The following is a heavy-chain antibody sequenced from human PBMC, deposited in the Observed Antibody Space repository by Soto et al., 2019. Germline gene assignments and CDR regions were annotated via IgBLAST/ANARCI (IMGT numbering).Heavy chain of an antibody. Sequence: GASVKVSCKASGGTFSSYAISWVRQAPGQGLEWMGGIIPIFGTANYAQKFQGRVTITADESTSTAYMELSRLRSEDTAVYYCARDRSPSSFYYYYGMDVWGQGTTVTVSS. D-gene: IGHD6-13*01. J-gene: IGHJ6*02. CDR3: ARDRSPSSFYYYYGMDV. CDR2: IIPIFGTA. CDR1: GGTFSSYA. V-gene: IGHV1-69*13.